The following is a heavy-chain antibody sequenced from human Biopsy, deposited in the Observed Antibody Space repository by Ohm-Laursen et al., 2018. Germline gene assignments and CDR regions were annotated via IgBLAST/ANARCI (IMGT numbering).Heavy chain of an antibody. CDR3: ATKLTGYFHH. V-gene: IGHV1-69*06. J-gene: IGHJ1*01. CDR1: GGTFSNYG. Sequence: SSVKVSCKTPGGTFSNYGVNWVRQAPGQGLEWLVGNIPILGTGNYAQKFQDRVTVAADTSTSTATMELRSLRSDDTAVYYCATKLTGYFHHWGQGTLVIVSS. CDR2: NIPILGTG. D-gene: IGHD3-9*01.